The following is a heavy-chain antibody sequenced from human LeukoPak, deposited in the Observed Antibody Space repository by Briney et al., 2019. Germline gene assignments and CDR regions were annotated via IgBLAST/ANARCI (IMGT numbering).Heavy chain of an antibody. CDR3: ARDYVLRFLEWSNLDY. D-gene: IGHD3-3*01. Sequence: GGSLRLSCAASGFTFSSYSMNWVHQVPGKGLEWVSSISSSSSYIYYADSVKGRFTISRDNAKNSLYLQMNSLRAEDTAVYYCARDYVLRFLEWSNLDYWGQGTLVTVSS. J-gene: IGHJ4*02. CDR2: ISSSSSYI. CDR1: GFTFSSYS. V-gene: IGHV3-21*01.